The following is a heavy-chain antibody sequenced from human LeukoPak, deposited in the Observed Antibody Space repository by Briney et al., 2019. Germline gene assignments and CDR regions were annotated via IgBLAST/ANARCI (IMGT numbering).Heavy chain of an antibody. V-gene: IGHV4-39*01. D-gene: IGHD1-26*01. CDR1: GDSISRFSSSSSNH. CDR2: IHYSGFT. J-gene: IGHJ5*02. CDR3: AGLGGSYEVP. Sequence: SETLSLTCTVSGDSISRFSSSSSNHWGWIRQPPGKGLEWIGTIHYSGFTYYSPSLKSRGTVSVDTSQSQVSPELNAATAADTAVYYCAGLGGSYEVPWGQGTLVTVSS.